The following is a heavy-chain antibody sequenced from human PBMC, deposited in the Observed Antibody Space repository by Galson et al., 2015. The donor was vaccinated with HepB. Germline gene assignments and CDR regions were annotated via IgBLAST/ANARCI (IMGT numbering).Heavy chain of an antibody. J-gene: IGHJ4*02. CDR3: AKPSDYGDYHFDS. Sequence: SLRLSCAASGFMFPNYPMNWVRQAPGKGLEWVSIISASGGTTFYAESVKGRFTIARDNSKNTLYVQMNSLRAEDRAIYYCAKPSDYGDYHFDSWGQCTLVTVSS. CDR2: ISASGGTT. D-gene: IGHD4-17*01. V-gene: IGHV3-23*01. CDR1: GFMFPNYP.